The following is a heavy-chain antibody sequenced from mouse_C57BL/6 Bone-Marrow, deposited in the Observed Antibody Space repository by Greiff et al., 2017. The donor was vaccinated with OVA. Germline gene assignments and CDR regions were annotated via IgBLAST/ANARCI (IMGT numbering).Heavy chain of an antibody. CDR1: GFSLTSYG. J-gene: IGHJ4*01. CDR2: IWRGGST. Sequence: VKLMESGPGLVQPSQSLSITCTVSGFSLTSYGVHWVRQSPGKGLEWLGVIWRGGSTDYNAAFMSRLSITKDNSKSQVFFKMNSLQADDTAIYYGAKNYRYYAMDYWGQGTSVTVSS. CDR3: AKNYRYYAMDY. V-gene: IGHV2-5*01.